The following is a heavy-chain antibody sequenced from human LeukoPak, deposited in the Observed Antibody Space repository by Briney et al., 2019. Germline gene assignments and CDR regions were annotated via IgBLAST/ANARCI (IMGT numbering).Heavy chain of an antibody. CDR1: GFTFSSYA. J-gene: IGHJ4*02. D-gene: IGHD1-26*01. CDR2: ISSNGGST. V-gene: IGHV3-64*01. Sequence: GGSLRLSCAASGFTFSSYAMHWVRQAPGKGLEYVSAISSNGGSTYYANSVKGRFTISRDNSKNTLYLQMGSLRAEDMAVYYCARGKSGSYFYYFDYWGQGTLVTVSS. CDR3: ARGKSGSYFYYFDY.